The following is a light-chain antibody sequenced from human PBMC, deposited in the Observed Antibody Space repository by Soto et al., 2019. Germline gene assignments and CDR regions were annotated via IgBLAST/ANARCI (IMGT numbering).Light chain of an antibody. Sequence: EIAMTQSPDILSVSPGERAIISCRASQSISNNLAWYQQKPGQAPRLLIYGASTRATDIPTRFSGSGSGTEFTLTISSLQSEDFAVYYCQHYNDWPPKYTFGQGTKLEIK. J-gene: IGKJ2*01. CDR2: GAS. CDR1: QSISNN. CDR3: QHYNDWPPKYT. V-gene: IGKV3-15*01.